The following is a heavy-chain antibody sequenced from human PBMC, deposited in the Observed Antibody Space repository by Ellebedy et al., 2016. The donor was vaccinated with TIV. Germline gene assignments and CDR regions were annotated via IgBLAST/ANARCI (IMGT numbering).Heavy chain of an antibody. CDR1: GFTVSSNY. CDR3: AKGMDSFDY. Sequence: PGGSLRLSCAASGFTVSSNYVSWVRQAPGKGLEWVSAISGSGGSTYYAESVKGRFTIARDNSKKTLYVQMNSRRAEDTAVYYCAKGMDSFDYWGQGIRVTVSS. CDR2: ISGSGGST. J-gene: IGHJ4*02. V-gene: IGHV3-23*01. D-gene: IGHD5-24*01.